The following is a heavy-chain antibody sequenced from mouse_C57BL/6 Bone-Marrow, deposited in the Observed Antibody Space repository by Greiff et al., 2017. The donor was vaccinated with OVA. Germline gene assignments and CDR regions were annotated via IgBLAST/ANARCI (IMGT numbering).Heavy chain of an antibody. V-gene: IGHV1-61*01. CDR1: GYTFTSYW. CDR3: ARRTGRDFDY. D-gene: IGHD4-1*01. Sequence: QVQLQQPGAELVRPGSSVKLSCKASGYTFTSYWMDWVKQRPGQGLEWIGNIYPSDSETHYNQKFKDKATLTVDKSSSAAYMQLSSLTSEDSAVYYCARRTGRDFDYWGQGTTLTVSS. CDR2: IYPSDSET. J-gene: IGHJ2*01.